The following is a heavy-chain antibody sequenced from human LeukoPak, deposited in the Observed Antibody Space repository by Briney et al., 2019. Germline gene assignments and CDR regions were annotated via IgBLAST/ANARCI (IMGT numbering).Heavy chain of an antibody. D-gene: IGHD3-22*01. J-gene: IGHJ5*02. CDR3: ARHSAYYDSSGYNNWFDP. CDR1: GGSISSSSYY. CDR2: IYYSGST. V-gene: IGHV4-39*01. Sequence: SETLSLTCTVSGGSISSSSYYWGWIRQPPGKGLEWIGTIYYSGSTYYNPSLKSRVTISVDTSKNQFSLKLSSVTAADTAVYYCARHSAYYDSSGYNNWFDPWGQGTLVTVSS.